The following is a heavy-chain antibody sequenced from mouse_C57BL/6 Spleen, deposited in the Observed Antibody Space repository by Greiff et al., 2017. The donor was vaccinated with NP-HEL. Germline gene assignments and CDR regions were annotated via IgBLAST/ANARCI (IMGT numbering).Heavy chain of an antibody. Sequence: QVQLQQSGAELVMPGASVKLSCKASGYTFTSYWMHWVKQRPGQGLEWIGEIDPSDSYTNYNQKFKGKSTLTVDKSSSTAYMQLSSLTSEDSAVYYCARDTTRYFDYWGQGTTLTVSS. CDR1: GYTFTSYW. V-gene: IGHV1-69*01. CDR2: IDPSDSYT. CDR3: ARDTTRYFDY. D-gene: IGHD1-1*01. J-gene: IGHJ2*01.